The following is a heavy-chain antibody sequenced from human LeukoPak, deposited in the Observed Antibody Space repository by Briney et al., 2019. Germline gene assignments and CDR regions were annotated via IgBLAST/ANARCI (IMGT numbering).Heavy chain of an antibody. J-gene: IGHJ6*03. Sequence: SETLSLTCAVYGGSFSGYYWSWIRQPPGKGLEWIGDINRSGSTNYNPSLKSRVTISVDTSKNQSTLKLSSVTDADTAVYYSPREGPYSNLGHYYYYIDVWGNGTPVTVSS. CDR1: GGSFSGYY. V-gene: IGHV4-34*01. CDR3: PREGPYSNLGHYYYYIDV. D-gene: IGHD4-11*01. CDR2: INRSGST.